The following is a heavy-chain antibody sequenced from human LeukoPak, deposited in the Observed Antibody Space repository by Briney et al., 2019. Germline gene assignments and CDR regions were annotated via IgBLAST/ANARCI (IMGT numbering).Heavy chain of an antibody. CDR1: GGSISDYY. J-gene: IGHJ4*02. CDR3: ARKSARGGDFDY. D-gene: IGHD6-6*01. V-gene: IGHV4-59*08. Sequence: SETLSLTCTVSGGSISDYYWNWIRQPPGKGQEWIGNIYYTGSTNYNPSLRSRVTISVDTSKNQFSLKLTSVTATDTAIYYCARKSARGGDFDYWGQGTLVTVSS. CDR2: IYYTGST.